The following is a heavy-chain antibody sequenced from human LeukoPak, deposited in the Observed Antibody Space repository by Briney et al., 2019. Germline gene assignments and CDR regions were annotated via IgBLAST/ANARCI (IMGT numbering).Heavy chain of an antibody. Sequence: PSETLSLTCTVSGGSISSYYWSSVRRPRGKGLEWVGYIYYSGSTTYNPSLKSRVTISVDTSQNQFSLQLSSVTAADTAVYYCARSYYDILTGYYSPNWFDPWGQGTLVTVSS. CDR2: IYYSGST. J-gene: IGHJ5*02. CDR3: ARSYYDILTGYYSPNWFDP. D-gene: IGHD3-9*01. V-gene: IGHV4-59*08. CDR1: GGSISSYY.